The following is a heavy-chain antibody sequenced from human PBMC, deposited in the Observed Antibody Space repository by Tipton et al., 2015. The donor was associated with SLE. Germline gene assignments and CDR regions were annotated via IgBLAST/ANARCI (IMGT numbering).Heavy chain of an antibody. CDR3: ASGSWATYYYYGMDV. Sequence: TLSLTCTVSGGSISSYYWSWIRQPPGKGLEWIGYIYYSGSTNYNPSLKSRVTMSVDTSKNQFSLKLSSVTAADTAVYYCASGSWATYYYYGMDVWGQGTTVTVSS. CDR1: GGSISSYY. V-gene: IGHV4-59*12. CDR2: IYYSGST. D-gene: IGHD1-26*01. J-gene: IGHJ6*02.